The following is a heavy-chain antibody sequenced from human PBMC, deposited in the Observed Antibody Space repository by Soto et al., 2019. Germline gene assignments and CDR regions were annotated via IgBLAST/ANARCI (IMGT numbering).Heavy chain of an antibody. D-gene: IGHD2-2*01. CDR2: ISGSGGST. CDR3: ATRGYCSTTSCYAGSGRYYFDY. CDR1: GFTFSSYA. J-gene: IGHJ4*02. V-gene: IGHV3-23*01. Sequence: EVQLLESGGGLEQPGGSLRLSCAASGFTFSSYAMSWVRQAPGKGLEWVSGISGSGGSTYNADSVKGRFTISRDNYKNTLYLQLNSLRAGDTAVYYCATRGYCSTTSCYAGSGRYYFDYWGQGTLVTVSS.